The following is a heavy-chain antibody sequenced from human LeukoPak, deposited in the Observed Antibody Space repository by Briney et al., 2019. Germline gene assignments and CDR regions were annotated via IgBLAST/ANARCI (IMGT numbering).Heavy chain of an antibody. Sequence: GGSLRLSCEASGFTFTGYAMSWVRQAPGKGLEWVSASSGGGGGTYYADSVKGRFTISRGNSKNTLYLQMNSLRAEDTAIYYCAKYFYASVSFDAWGQGTLVTVSS. CDR1: GFTFTGYA. D-gene: IGHD3-10*01. J-gene: IGHJ5*02. CDR3: AKYFYASVSFDA. CDR2: SSGGGGGT. V-gene: IGHV3-23*01.